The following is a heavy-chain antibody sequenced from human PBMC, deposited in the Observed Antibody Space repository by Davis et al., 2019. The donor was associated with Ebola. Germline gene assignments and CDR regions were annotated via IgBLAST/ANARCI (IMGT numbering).Heavy chain of an antibody. Sequence: GESLKISCAASGFTFSTYSMSWVRQAPGKGLEWVSSISSDSDYIYYADSAKGRFTISRDNAKNTLYLQMNSLRAEDTAVYYCARKMTTVTTGWFDPWGQGTLVTVSS. CDR3: ARKMTTVTTGWFDP. CDR1: GFTFSTYS. V-gene: IGHV3-21*01. CDR2: ISSDSDYI. J-gene: IGHJ5*02. D-gene: IGHD4-17*01.